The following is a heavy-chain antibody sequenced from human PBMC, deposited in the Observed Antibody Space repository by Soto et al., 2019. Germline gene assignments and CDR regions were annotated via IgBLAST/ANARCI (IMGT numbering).Heavy chain of an antibody. J-gene: IGHJ6*02. CDR3: AXXTNYWIVVVHAPDYYGMDV. D-gene: IGHD3-22*01. CDR2: INHSGST. CDR1: GGSFSDYY. Sequence: PSETLSLTCAVYGGSFSDYYWSWIRQPPGKGLEWIGEINHSGSTNYNPSLKSRVTISXXXXXXXXXXXXXXXXXXXXXXXXXAXXTNYWIVVVHAPDYYGMDVWGQGITVTVSS. V-gene: IGHV4-34*01.